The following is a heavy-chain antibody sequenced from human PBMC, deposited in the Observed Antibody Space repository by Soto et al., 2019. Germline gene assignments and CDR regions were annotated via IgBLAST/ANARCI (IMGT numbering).Heavy chain of an antibody. Sequence: GGSLRLSCAASGFTFSSYSMNWVRQAPGKGLEWVAVIWYDGSNKYYADSVKGRFTISRDNSKNTLYLQMNSLRAEDTAVYYCARDSLELAFDYWGQGTLVTVSS. CDR1: GFTFSSYS. CDR2: IWYDGSNK. CDR3: ARDSLELAFDY. J-gene: IGHJ4*02. V-gene: IGHV3-33*08. D-gene: IGHD1-7*01.